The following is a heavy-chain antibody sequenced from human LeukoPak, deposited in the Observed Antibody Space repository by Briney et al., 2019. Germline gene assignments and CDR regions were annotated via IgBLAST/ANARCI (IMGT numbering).Heavy chain of an antibody. V-gene: IGHV1-2*02. CDR3: ARARAVAGTWRAFDI. D-gene: IGHD6-19*01. J-gene: IGHJ3*02. Sequence: ASVKVSCKAPGYTFTGYYMHWVRQAPGQGLEWMGWINPNSGGTNYAQKFQGRVTMTRDTSISTAYMELSRLRSDDTAVYYCARARAVAGTWRAFDIWGQGTMVTVSS. CDR2: INPNSGGT. CDR1: GYTFTGYY.